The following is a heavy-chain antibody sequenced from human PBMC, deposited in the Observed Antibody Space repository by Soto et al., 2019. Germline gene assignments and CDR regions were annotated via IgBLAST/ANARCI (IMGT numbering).Heavy chain of an antibody. CDR1: GYTFTSYG. J-gene: IGHJ4*02. D-gene: IGHD6-13*01. CDR2: ISAYNGNT. V-gene: IGHV1-18*01. Sequence: ASVKVSCKASGYTFTSYGISWVRQAPGQGLEWMGWISAYNGNTNYAQKLQGRVTMTTDTSTSTAYMELRSLRPDDTAVYYCARVREWAAADLFFLGYWGQGTLVTVSS. CDR3: ARVREWAAADLFFLGY.